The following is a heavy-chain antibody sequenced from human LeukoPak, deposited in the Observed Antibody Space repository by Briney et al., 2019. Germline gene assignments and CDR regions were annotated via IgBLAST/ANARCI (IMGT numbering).Heavy chain of an antibody. J-gene: IGHJ6*02. Sequence: PGESLRLSCAASRFAFSTYWVSWVRQAPGKGLEWVANIKEDGSEKYYVDSVKGRFTIYRDNAKYSLYLQMNRLRAEDTAVYYCARDSPGSSRFYHYYGLDVWGQGTTVTVSS. CDR2: IKEDGSEK. D-gene: IGHD6-6*01. V-gene: IGHV3-7*05. CDR1: RFAFSTYW. CDR3: ARDSPGSSRFYHYYGLDV.